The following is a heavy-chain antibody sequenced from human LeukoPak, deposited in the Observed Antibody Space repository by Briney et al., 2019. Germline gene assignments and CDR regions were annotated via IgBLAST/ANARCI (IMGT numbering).Heavy chain of an antibody. Sequence: GGSLRLSCAASGFTFSSYWIHWVRQAPGKGLEWVANIKQDGSEKYYVDSVKGRFTISRDNAKNSLYLQMNSLRAEDTAVYYCARDPLPYYYDSSGYYYDYWGQGTLVTVSS. CDR2: IKQDGSEK. V-gene: IGHV3-7*01. CDR1: GFTFSSYW. CDR3: ARDPLPYYYDSSGYYYDY. D-gene: IGHD3-22*01. J-gene: IGHJ4*02.